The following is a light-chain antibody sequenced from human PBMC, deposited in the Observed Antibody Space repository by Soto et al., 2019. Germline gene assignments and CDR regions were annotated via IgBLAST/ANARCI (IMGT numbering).Light chain of an antibody. V-gene: IGKV1-39*01. J-gene: IGKJ5*01. CDR2: SAS. Sequence: DIQMTQSPPSVSASVGDRVSITCRASQSISTYLNWYQQKPGKAPELLIYSASSLQSGVPSRFSGSGSGTDFTLTISSLLPEDFATYYCQQSYTTLPITFGQGTRLEIK. CDR3: QQSYTTLPIT. CDR1: QSISTY.